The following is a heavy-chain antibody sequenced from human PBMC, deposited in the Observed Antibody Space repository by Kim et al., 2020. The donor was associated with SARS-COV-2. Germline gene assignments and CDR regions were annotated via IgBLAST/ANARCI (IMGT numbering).Heavy chain of an antibody. J-gene: IGHJ1*01. V-gene: IGHV1-3*01. CDR1: GYTFTSYA. CDR2: INAGNGNT. Sequence: SVKVSCKASGYTFTSYAMHWVRQAPGQRLEWMGWINAGNGNTKYSQKFQGRVTITRDTSASTAYMELSSLRSEDTAVYYCARDFAVVTAIEYFQHWGQGTLVTVSS. CDR3: ARDFAVVTAIEYFQH. D-gene: IGHD2-21*02.